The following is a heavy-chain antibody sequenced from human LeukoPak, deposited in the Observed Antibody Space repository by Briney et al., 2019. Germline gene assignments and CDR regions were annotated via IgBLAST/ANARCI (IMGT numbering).Heavy chain of an antibody. D-gene: IGHD4-17*01. V-gene: IGHV1-69*13. J-gene: IGHJ3*02. CDR1: GGTFSSYA. Sequence: SVKVSCKASGGTFSSYAISWVRQAPGQGLEWMGGIIPIFGTANYAQKFQGRVTITADESTSAAYMELSSLRSEDTAVYYCARDRRPTVTIITHGDAFDIWGQGTMVTVSS. CDR2: IIPIFGTA. CDR3: ARDRRPTVTIITHGDAFDI.